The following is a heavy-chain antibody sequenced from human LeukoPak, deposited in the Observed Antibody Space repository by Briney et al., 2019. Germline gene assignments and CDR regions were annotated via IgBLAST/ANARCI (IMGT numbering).Heavy chain of an antibody. D-gene: IGHD3-3*01. CDR3: ARHARQTPDFWSAPLFDP. J-gene: IGHJ5*02. Sequence: SETLSLTCAVSNYSINSGDYWGWIRQPPGKGLEWIGSTYPGGSSYFSSSLKSRVTISVDTSKNQFSLNLRSVTAADTAVYYCARHARQTPDFWSAPLFDPWGQGTLVTVSS. V-gene: IGHV4-38-2*01. CDR1: NYSINSGDY. CDR2: TYPGGSS.